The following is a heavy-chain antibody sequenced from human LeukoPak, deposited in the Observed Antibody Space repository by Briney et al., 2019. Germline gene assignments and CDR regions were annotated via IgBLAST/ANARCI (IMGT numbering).Heavy chain of an antibody. V-gene: IGHV3-21*01. Sequence: KSGGSLRLSCAASGFTFSSYSMNWVRQAPGKGLEWVSSVSSSSSYIYYADSVKGRFTISRDNAKNSLYLQMNSLRAEDTAVYYCARAVGIFGVGTAFDIWGQGTMVTVSS. D-gene: IGHD3-3*01. CDR1: GFTFSSYS. CDR2: VSSSSSYI. J-gene: IGHJ3*02. CDR3: ARAVGIFGVGTAFDI.